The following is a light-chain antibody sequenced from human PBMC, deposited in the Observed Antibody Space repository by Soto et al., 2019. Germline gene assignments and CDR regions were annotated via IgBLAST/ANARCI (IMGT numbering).Light chain of an antibody. V-gene: IGLV6-57*03. Sequence: NFMLTQPHSVSESPGKTVTISCTRSSSSIASNYVQWYQQRPGSAPTTVIYEDNQRPSGVPDRCSGSIDSSSNSASLTISGLKTEDEADYYCQSYDSSNQRVFGGGTQLTVL. CDR3: QSYDSSNQRV. CDR1: SSSIASNY. J-gene: IGLJ3*02. CDR2: EDN.